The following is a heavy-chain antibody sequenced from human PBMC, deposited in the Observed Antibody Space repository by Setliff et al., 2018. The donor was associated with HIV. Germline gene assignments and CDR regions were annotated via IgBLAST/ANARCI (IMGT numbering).Heavy chain of an antibody. CDR2: IHPSGGST. V-gene: IGHV1-46*01. J-gene: IGHJ5*02. CDR1: GYTFTSYY. CDR3: ARVRYCSGGSCYGGEYWFDP. D-gene: IGHD2-15*01. Sequence: ASVKVSCKASGYTFTSYYIHWVRQAPGQGLEWMGVIHPSGGSTSYAQSFQDRVTMTRDTSTSTVYMELSSLRSEDTAVYYCARVRYCSGGSCYGGEYWFDPWGQGTLVTSP.